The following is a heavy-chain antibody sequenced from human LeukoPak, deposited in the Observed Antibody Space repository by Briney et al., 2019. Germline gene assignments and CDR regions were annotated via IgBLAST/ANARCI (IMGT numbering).Heavy chain of an antibody. CDR2: IKQDGSEK. V-gene: IGHV3-7*01. CDR1: GFTFSSYW. D-gene: IGHD6-6*01. Sequence: PGGSLRLSCAASGFTFSSYWMSWVRQAPGKGLEWVANIKQDGSEKYYVDSVKGRFTVSRDNAKNSLYLQMNSLRAEDTAVYYCARGTYSSSSRSYYYYYYMDVWGKGTTVTVSS. CDR3: ARGTYSSSSRSYYYYYYMDV. J-gene: IGHJ6*03.